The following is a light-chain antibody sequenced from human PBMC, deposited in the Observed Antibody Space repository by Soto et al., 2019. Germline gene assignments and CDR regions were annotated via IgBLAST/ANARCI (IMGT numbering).Light chain of an antibody. CDR1: QSISSW. J-gene: IGKJ1*01. CDR3: QQNYSHPWT. V-gene: IGKV1-5*01. CDR2: DAS. Sequence: NQSPSTLSASVGDRVTITCRASQSISSWLAWYQQKPGKAPKLLIYDASSLESGVPSRFSGSGSGTEFTLAINSLQPEDFATYFCQQNYSHPWTFGQGTKVDIK.